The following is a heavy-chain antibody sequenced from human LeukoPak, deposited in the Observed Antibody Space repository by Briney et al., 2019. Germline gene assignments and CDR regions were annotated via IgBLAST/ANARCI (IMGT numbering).Heavy chain of an antibody. D-gene: IGHD3-10*01. CDR1: GGSFSGYY. Sequence: SETLSLTCAVYGGSFSGYYWSWIRQPPGKGLEWIGEINYSGSTNYNPSLKSRVTIPVDTSKNQFSLKLSSVTAADTAVYYCARVELLWFGELDYWGQGTLVTVSS. J-gene: IGHJ4*02. CDR3: ARVELLWFGELDY. V-gene: IGHV4-34*01. CDR2: INYSGST.